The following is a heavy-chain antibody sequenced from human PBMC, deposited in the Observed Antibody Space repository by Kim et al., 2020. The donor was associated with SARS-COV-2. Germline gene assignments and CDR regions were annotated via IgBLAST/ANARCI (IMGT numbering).Heavy chain of an antibody. Sequence: SETLSLTCTVSGGSISSSSYYWGWIRQPPGKGLEWIGSIYYSGSTYYNPSLKSRVTISVDTSKNQFSLKLSSVTAADTAVYYCARLTVGFGEIWGQGTLVTVSS. CDR2: IYYSGST. CDR1: GGSISSSSYY. D-gene: IGHD3-10*01. V-gene: IGHV4-39*01. J-gene: IGHJ4*02. CDR3: ARLTVGFGEI.